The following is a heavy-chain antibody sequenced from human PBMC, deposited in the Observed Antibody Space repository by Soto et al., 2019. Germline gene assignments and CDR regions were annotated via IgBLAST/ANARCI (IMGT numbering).Heavy chain of an antibody. CDR3: AGRLTTAASLDY. CDR2: ISGSSGST. D-gene: IGHD3-16*01. J-gene: IGHJ4*02. CDR1: GGTFSSYA. Sequence: WGSLRHSCAAAGGTFSSYALSRVRQAPGKGLEWVSAISGSSGSTYYADSVKGRFTISRDNSKNTLYLQMNSLRAEDTAIYYCAGRLTTAASLDYWGRGTLVTVSS. V-gene: IGHV3-23*01.